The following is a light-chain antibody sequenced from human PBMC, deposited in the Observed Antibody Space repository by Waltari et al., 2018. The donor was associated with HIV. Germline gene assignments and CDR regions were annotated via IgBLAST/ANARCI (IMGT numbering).Light chain of an antibody. V-gene: IGLV1-44*01. CDR2: SNN. Sequence: QSVLTQPPSASGPPGQRVTISCSGRSSNIGSNTVNWYQQLPGTAPTLLIYSNNQRPSGVPDRVSGSKSGTSASLGISGLQSEDEADYYCAAWDDSLNGVVFGGGTKLTVL. CDR1: SSNIGSNT. J-gene: IGLJ2*01. CDR3: AAWDDSLNGVV.